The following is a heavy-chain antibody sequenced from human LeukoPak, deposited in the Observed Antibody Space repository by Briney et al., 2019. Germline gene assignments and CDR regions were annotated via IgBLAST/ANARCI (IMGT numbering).Heavy chain of an antibody. V-gene: IGHV1-69*13. D-gene: IGHD6-6*01. CDR3: ARGPYSSSSLGNYYYYYYMDV. J-gene: IGHJ6*03. Sequence: ASVKVSCKASGGTFSSYAISWVRQAPGQGLEWMRGIIPIFGTANYAQKFQGRVTITADESTSTAYMELSSLRSEDTAVYYCARGPYSSSSLGNYYYYYYMDVWGKGTTVTVSS. CDR1: GGTFSSYA. CDR2: IIPIFGTA.